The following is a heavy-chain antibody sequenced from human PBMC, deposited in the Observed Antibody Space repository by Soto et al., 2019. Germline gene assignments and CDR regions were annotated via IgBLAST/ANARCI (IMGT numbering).Heavy chain of an antibody. CDR2: IWYDGSNK. D-gene: IGHD6-13*01. V-gene: IGHV3-33*01. Sequence: QVQLVESGGGVVQPGRSLRLSCAASGFTFSSYGMHWVRQAPGKGLEWVAVIWYDGSNKYYADSVKGRFTISRDHSKNTLYLQMNSLRAEDTAVYYCAREGQQLVYFDYWGQGTLVTVSS. J-gene: IGHJ4*02. CDR3: AREGQQLVYFDY. CDR1: GFTFSSYG.